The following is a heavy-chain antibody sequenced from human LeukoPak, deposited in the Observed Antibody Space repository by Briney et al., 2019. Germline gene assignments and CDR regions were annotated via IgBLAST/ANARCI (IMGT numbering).Heavy chain of an antibody. CDR1: GGSFSGYY. J-gene: IGHJ4*02. D-gene: IGHD3-22*01. V-gene: IGHV4-34*01. CDR3: AVYYYDSSGYLY. CDR2: INHSGST. Sequence: PSETLSLTCAVYGGSFSGYYWSWIRQPPGKGLEWIGEINHSGSTNYNSSLKSRVTISVDTSKNQFSLKLSSVTAADTAVYYCAVYYYDSSGYLYWGQGTLVTVSS.